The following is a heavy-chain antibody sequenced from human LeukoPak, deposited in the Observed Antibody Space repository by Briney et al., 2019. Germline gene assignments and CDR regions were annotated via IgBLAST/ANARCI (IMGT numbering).Heavy chain of an antibody. J-gene: IGHJ5*02. CDR2: IYYSGST. Sequence: SQTLSLTCTASGGSISSSSYYWDWIRQPPGKGLEWIGSIYYSGSTYYNPSLKSRVTISVDTSKNQFSLKLSSVTAADTAVYYCARRNDYYGSGSYLNWFDPWGQGTLVTVSS. V-gene: IGHV4-39*01. D-gene: IGHD3-10*01. CDR3: ARRNDYYGSGSYLNWFDP. CDR1: GGSISSSSYY.